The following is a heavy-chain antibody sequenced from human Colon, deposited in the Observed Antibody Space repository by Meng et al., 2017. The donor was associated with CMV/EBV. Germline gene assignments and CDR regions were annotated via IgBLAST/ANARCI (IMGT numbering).Heavy chain of an antibody. D-gene: IGHD3-10*01. CDR3: VKDQCRG. CDR1: GFTFSDYG. Sequence: QGQRVGVGGGVVQPGGSLRLSCAASGFTFSDYGMHWLRQAPGKGLEWVAFVLYDGSRKYYGDSVKGRFSISRDNSKNTLYLQMNSLRADDTAVYYCVKDQCRGWGQGTLVTVSS. J-gene: IGHJ4*02. V-gene: IGHV3-30*02. CDR2: VLYDGSRK.